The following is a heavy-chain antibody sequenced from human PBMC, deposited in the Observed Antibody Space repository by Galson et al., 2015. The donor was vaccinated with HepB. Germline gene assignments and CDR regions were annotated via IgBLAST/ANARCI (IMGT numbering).Heavy chain of an antibody. CDR3: ATVELWFGENAEYFQH. V-gene: IGHV1-24*01. D-gene: IGHD3-10*01. Sequence: SVKVSCKVYGYTLTELSMHWVRQAPGKGLEWMGGFDPEDGETIYAQKFQGRVTMTEDTSTDTAYMELSSLRSEDTAVYYCATVELWFGENAEYFQHWGQGTLVTVSS. CDR2: FDPEDGET. CDR1: GYTLTELS. J-gene: IGHJ1*01.